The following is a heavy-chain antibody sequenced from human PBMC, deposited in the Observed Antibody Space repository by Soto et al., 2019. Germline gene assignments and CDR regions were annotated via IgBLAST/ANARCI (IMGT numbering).Heavy chain of an antibody. CDR1: GFTFSSYA. V-gene: IGHV3-30-3*01. Sequence: GESLRLSCAASGFTFSSYAMHWVRQAPGKGLEWVAVISYDGSNKYYADSVKGRFTISRDNSKNTLYLQMNSLRAEDTAVYYCARDXWDCSSTSCYVGNWFDPWGQGTLVTVSS. CDR3: ARDXWDCSSTSCYVGNWFDP. CDR2: ISYDGSNK. D-gene: IGHD2-2*01. J-gene: IGHJ5*02.